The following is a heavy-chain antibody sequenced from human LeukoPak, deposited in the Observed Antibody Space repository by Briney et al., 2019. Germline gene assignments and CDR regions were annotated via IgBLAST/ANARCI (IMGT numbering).Heavy chain of an antibody. CDR1: GYTFTSYA. Sequence: GASVKVSCKASGYTFTSYAMNWVRQAPGQGLEWMGWINTNTGNPTYAQGFTGRFVFSLDTSVSTAYLQISSLKAEDTAVYYCARVPNSPYSSSWYWGGHDAFDIWGQGTMVTVSS. J-gene: IGHJ3*02. D-gene: IGHD6-13*01. CDR2: INTNTGNP. CDR3: ARVPNSPYSSSWYWGGHDAFDI. V-gene: IGHV7-4-1*02.